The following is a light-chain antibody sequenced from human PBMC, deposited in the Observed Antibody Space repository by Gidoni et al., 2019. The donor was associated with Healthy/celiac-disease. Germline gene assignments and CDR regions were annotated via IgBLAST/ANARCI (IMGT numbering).Light chain of an antibody. Sequence: EIVLTQSPGTLSLSPGERATLSCKASHSVSSSYLAWYQQRPGQAPWLLIYGASSRATGIPDRFSGSGSGTDFTLTISRLEPEDFAVYFCQQYGSSSGTFGQGTKVEIK. J-gene: IGKJ1*01. CDR2: GAS. CDR3: QQYGSSSGT. CDR1: HSVSSSY. V-gene: IGKV3-20*01.